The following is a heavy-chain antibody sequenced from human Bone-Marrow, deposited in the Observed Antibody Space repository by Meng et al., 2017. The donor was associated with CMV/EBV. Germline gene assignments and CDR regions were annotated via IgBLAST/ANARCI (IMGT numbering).Heavy chain of an antibody. CDR2: MNPNSGNT. CDR3: TRGAWENCGGDCYSNLFDS. V-gene: IGHV1-8*01. CDR1: GYTFTSYD. D-gene: IGHD2-21*01. J-gene: IGHJ5*01. Sequence: ASVKVSCKASGYTFTSYDIHWVRQATGQGLEWMGWMNPNSGNTGYAQKFQGRVTMTRNTSTSTAYMELSSLRSEDTAVYYCTRGAWENCGGDCYSNLFDSWGQGTLVTVSS.